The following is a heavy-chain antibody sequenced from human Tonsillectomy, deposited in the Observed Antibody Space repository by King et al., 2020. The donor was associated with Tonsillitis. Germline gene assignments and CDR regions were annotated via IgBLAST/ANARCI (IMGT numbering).Heavy chain of an antibody. V-gene: IGHV4-39*01. Sequence: QVQLQESGPRLVKPSETVSLTCSVSGGSMTSDTFYWGWIRQPPGKGLEWIGSIQYSGSTYYNPSLQSRVTISVDTSKNQFSLNLNSVTAADTAVYYCARHIDLPLPDEPLLHFDYWGQGTLVTVSS. CDR2: IQYSGST. D-gene: IGHD1-26*01. CDR1: GGSMTSDTFY. CDR3: ARHIDLPLPDEPLLHFDY. J-gene: IGHJ4*02.